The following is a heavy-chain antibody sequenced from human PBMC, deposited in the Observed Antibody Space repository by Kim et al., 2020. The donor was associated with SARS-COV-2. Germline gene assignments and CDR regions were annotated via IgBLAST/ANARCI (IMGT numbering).Heavy chain of an antibody. D-gene: IGHD6-13*01. CDR3: AGLPYSSSWYRWFDP. J-gene: IGHJ5*02. Sequence: SETLSLTCSVSGDSISSGTHFWGWIRQTPEKGLEWIVNMYYSGTTYYNPSLKSRVTMSLDTSKNQFSLRLTSVTAADTAVYYCAGLPYSSSWYRWFDPCGQGTLVTVSS. V-gene: IGHV4-39*01. CDR2: MYYSGTT. CDR1: GDSISSGTHF.